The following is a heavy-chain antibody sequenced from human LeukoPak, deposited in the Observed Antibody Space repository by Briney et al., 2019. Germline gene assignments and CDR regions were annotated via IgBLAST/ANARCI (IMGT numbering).Heavy chain of an antibody. CDR1: GGSFSGYY. Sequence: PSETLSLTCAVYGGSFSGYYWSWIRQPPGKGLEWIGEINHSGSTNYNPSLKSRVTISVDTSKNQFSLKLSSVTAADTAVYYCARLLRWRSIAAAGTDDYWGQGTLVTVSS. D-gene: IGHD6-13*01. V-gene: IGHV4-34*01. J-gene: IGHJ4*02. CDR3: ARLLRWRSIAAAGTDDY. CDR2: INHSGST.